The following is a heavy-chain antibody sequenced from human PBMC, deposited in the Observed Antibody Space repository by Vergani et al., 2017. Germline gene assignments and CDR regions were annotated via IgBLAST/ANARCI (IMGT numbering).Heavy chain of an antibody. J-gene: IGHJ4*02. D-gene: IGHD5-24*01. CDR2: IIPSFGTA. CDR1: GGTFSSYA. V-gene: IGHV1-69*13. CDR3: AGDPLDGYNLPTFDY. Sequence: QVQLVQSGAEVKKPGSSVKVSCKASGGTFSSYAISWVRQAPGQGLEWMGRIIPSFGTANYAQKFQGRVTITADESTSTAYMELSSLRSEDTAVYYCAGDPLDGYNLPTFDYWGQGTLVTVSS.